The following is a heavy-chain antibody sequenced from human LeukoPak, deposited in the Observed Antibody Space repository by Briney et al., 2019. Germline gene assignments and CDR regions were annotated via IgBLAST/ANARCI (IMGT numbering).Heavy chain of an antibody. V-gene: IGHV4-34*01. J-gene: IGHJ5*02. CDR1: GGSFSGYY. D-gene: IGHD3-22*01. CDR3: ARRGIVVAPNWFDP. Sequence: SETLSLTCAVYGGSFSGYYWSWIRQPPGKELEWIGEINHSGSTNYNPSLKSRVTISVDTSKNQFSLKLSSVTAADTAVYYCARRGIVVAPNWFDPWGQGTLVTVSS. CDR2: INHSGST.